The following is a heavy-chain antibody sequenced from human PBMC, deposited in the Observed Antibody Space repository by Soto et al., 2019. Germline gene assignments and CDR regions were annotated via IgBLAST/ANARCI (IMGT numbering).Heavy chain of an antibody. D-gene: IGHD3-22*01. J-gene: IGHJ5*02. V-gene: IGHV1-69*01. CDR1: GGTFSSYA. CDR3: ARAKYYYDSSGWLDWFDP. Sequence: QVQLVQSGAEVKKPGSSVKVSCKASGGTFSSYAIIWVRQAPGQGLEWMGGIIPIFGTANYAQKFQGRVTITADESTSTAYMELSSLRSEDTAVYYCARAKYYYDSSGWLDWFDPWGQGTLVTVSS. CDR2: IIPIFGTA.